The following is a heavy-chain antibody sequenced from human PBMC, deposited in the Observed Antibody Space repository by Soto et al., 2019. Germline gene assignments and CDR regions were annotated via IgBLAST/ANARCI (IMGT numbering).Heavy chain of an antibody. CDR3: VRSGYCPHGVCYCGDFAY. J-gene: IGHJ4*02. Sequence: QVQLGQSGAEVKKPGASVKVSCKASGYTFSSYDINLVRQATGQGLEWMGWMKPTSGNTGYAQKFQGRVTMTRHTSISTAYWELSSLRSEDKAVYYGVRSGYCPHGVCYCGDFAYWGQGPLVTVSS. CDR2: MKPTSGNT. V-gene: IGHV1-8*01. D-gene: IGHD2-8*01. CDR1: GYTFSSYD.